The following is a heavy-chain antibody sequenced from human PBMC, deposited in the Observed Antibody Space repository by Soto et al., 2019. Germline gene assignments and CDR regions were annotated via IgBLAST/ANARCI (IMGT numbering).Heavy chain of an antibody. J-gene: IGHJ4*02. CDR1: RFTFSTYS. Sequence: QVQLVESGGGVVQPGRSLRLSCAASRFTFSTYSMHWVRQAPGKGLEWVAMISYDGSNKYYADSVKGRFTISRDNSKNTLYLHMTSLRAEDTAVYHCARAIWFGELLEPPDYWGQGTLVTVSS. D-gene: IGHD3-10*01. CDR2: ISYDGSNK. V-gene: IGHV3-30*14. CDR3: ARAIWFGELLEPPDY.